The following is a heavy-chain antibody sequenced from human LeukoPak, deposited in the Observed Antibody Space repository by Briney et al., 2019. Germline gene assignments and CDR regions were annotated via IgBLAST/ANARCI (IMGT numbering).Heavy chain of an antibody. Sequence: PGGSLRLSCAASRFTFASYAMSWVRQAPGKGLEWVSAISGSGGSTYYADSVKGRFTISRDNSKNTLYLQMNSLRAEDTAVYYCAKDIDLTYYFDYWGQGTLVTVSS. CDR1: RFTFASYA. CDR2: ISGSGGST. CDR3: AKDIDLTYYFDY. D-gene: IGHD3-16*01. J-gene: IGHJ4*02. V-gene: IGHV3-23*01.